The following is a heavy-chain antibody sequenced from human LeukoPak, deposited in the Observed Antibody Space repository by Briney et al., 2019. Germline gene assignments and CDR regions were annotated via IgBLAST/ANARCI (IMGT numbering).Heavy chain of an antibody. CDR2: IYYSGST. CDR3: ARDPSEGDAFDI. CDR1: GGSISSYY. V-gene: IGHV4-59*06. Sequence: SETLSLTCTVSGGSISSYYWSWIRQHPGKGLEWIGYIYYSGSTYYNPSLKSRVTISVDTSKNQFSLKLSSVTAADTAVYYCARDPSEGDAFDIWGQGTMVTVSS. D-gene: IGHD5-24*01. J-gene: IGHJ3*02.